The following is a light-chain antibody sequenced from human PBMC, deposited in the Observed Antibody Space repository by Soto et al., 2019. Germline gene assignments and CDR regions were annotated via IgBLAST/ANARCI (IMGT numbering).Light chain of an antibody. Sequence: DIQMTQSPSSLSASVGDRVTITCRASQNIGTYLNWYQQKPGKAPTVLIYTVSTLQSGVPSRFSGSGSVTDFTLTINSLQPEDSATYYCHQSYSSLVYTFGPGTKLEIK. CDR1: QNIGTY. CDR2: TVS. V-gene: IGKV1-39*01. CDR3: HQSYSSLVYT. J-gene: IGKJ2*01.